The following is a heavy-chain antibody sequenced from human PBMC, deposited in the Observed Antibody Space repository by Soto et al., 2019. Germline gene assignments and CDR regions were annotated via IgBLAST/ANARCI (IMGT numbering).Heavy chain of an antibody. CDR1: GYTFTSYY. D-gene: IGHD5-12*01. V-gene: IGHV1-46*01. CDR2: INPSGGST. Sequence: ASVKVSCKASGYTFTSYYIHWVRQAPGQGLEWMGIINPSGGSTSYAQKFQGRVTMTRDTSTSTVYMELSSLRSEDTAVYYCARDRREMATPAWFDPWGQGTLVTVSS. CDR3: ARDRREMATPAWFDP. J-gene: IGHJ5*02.